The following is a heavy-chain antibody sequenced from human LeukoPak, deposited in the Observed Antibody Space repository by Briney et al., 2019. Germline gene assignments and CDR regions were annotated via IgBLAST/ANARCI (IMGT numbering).Heavy chain of an antibody. D-gene: IGHD3-9*01. J-gene: IGHJ4*02. Sequence: GASVKVSCKASGYTFNSYVISWVRQAPGQGLEWMGWISAYNGNTNYAQKFQGRVTMTTDTSTSTAYMELRSLRSDDTAVYYCARGRYYDLSTGYQYLYYFDYWGQGILVTVSS. V-gene: IGHV1-18*01. CDR3: ARGRYYDLSTGYQYLYYFDY. CDR1: GYTFNSYV. CDR2: ISAYNGNT.